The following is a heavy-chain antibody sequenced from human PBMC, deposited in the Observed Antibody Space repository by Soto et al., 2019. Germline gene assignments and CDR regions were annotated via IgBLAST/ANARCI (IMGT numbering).Heavy chain of an antibody. CDR2: ISSNSDTI. Sequence: EVQLVESGGGLVQPGRSLRLSCVASGFTADDYALHWVRQAPGKGLEWVSGISSNSDTIHYADSVKGRFTISRENAKNSLFLQINRLRPEDTAVYYCAKDMKWGAMTTIHYFDSWGQGTLVTVSS. CDR1: GFTADDYA. D-gene: IGHD4-17*01. V-gene: IGHV3-9*02. J-gene: IGHJ4*02. CDR3: AKDMKWGAMTTIHYFDS.